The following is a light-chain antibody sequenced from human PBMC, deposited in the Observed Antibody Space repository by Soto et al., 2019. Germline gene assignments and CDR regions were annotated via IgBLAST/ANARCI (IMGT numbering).Light chain of an antibody. V-gene: IGKV3-20*01. CDR3: QQYGSSPPT. Sequence: EIVLTQSPGTLSLSPGERATLSCRASQSVSSSYLAWYQQKPGQAPRLLIYGASSRDTGIPDRFSGSGSGTDFTLNISRLEPEDFEVYYCQQYGSSPPTFGQGTKVEIK. CDR1: QSVSSSY. CDR2: GAS. J-gene: IGKJ1*01.